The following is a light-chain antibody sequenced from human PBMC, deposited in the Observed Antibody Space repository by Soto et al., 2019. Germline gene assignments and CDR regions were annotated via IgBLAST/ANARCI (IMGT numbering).Light chain of an antibody. Sequence: EIVLTQSPATLSLSPGERATLSCRASQSVSSYPAWYQQKPGQVPRLLLYDASNRATGIPARFSGSGSGTDFTLTISCLEPEDFAVYYCQQRSNWPWTFGQGTKVEIK. V-gene: IGKV3-11*01. CDR1: QSVSSY. J-gene: IGKJ1*01. CDR2: DAS. CDR3: QQRSNWPWT.